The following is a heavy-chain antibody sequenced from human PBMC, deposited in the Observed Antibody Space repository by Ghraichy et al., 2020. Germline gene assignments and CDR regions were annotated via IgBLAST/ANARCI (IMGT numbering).Heavy chain of an antibody. CDR3: AHRQGWDGSSYGHILFDY. CDR1: GASLYTSGGG. CDR2: IFWDEDK. V-gene: IGHV2-5*02. D-gene: IGHD1-26*01. Sequence: SVHTLVKPTQTLTLTCSLSGASLYTSGGGLAWIRQPPGKALEWLALIFWDEDKRYSPTLRSRLTITRDTSKNVVVLTMTDMDPADTATYYCAHRQGWDGSSYGHILFDYWGPGNLVTVS. J-gene: IGHJ4*02.